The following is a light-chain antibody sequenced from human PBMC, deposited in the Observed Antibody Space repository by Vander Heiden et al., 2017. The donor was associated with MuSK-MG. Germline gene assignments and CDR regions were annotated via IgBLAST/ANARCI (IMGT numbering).Light chain of an antibody. V-gene: IGLV2-8*01. Sequence: QSSLTQPPSASGSPGQSVTISCTGTSSDVVIYNYVSWYQQHPGKAPKLMIYEVSKRPSGVTDRFSGSKSGNTASLTVSGLQAEDEADYYCSSYAGSNSVIFGGGTKLTVL. J-gene: IGLJ2*01. CDR2: EVS. CDR3: SSYAGSNSVI. CDR1: SSDVVIYNY.